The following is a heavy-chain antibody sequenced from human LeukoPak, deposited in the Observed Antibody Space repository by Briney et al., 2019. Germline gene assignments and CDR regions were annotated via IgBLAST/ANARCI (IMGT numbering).Heavy chain of an antibody. J-gene: IGHJ4*02. V-gene: IGHV4-61*05. D-gene: IGHD2-21*01. Sequence: PSETLSLTCTVSGGSIISSDYHWGWVRQPPGKGLEWIAEVAHHGKTNYNPSLESRVTVSLDKSKSQFSLNLTSVTAADTAVYFCTRTNRDWVPSDYWGQGTLVTVSS. CDR3: TRTNRDWVPSDY. CDR1: GGSIISSDYH. CDR2: VAHHGKT.